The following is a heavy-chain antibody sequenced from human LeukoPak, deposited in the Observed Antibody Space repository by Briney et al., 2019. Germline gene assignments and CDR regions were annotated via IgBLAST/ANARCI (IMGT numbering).Heavy chain of an antibody. V-gene: IGHV3-21*01. J-gene: IGHJ6*02. Sequence: GGSLRLSCAASGFTFNKCAMTWVRQAPGKGLEWVSSISSSSSYIYYADSVKGRFTISRDNAKNSLYLQMNSLRAEDTAVYYCARDRPIIAAAGTDTYGMDVWGQGTTVTVSS. CDR2: ISSSSSYI. CDR3: ARDRPIIAAAGTDTYGMDV. CDR1: GFTFNKCA. D-gene: IGHD6-13*01.